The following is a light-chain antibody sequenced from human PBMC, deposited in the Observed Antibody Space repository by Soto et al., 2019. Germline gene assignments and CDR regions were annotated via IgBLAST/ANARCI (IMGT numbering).Light chain of an antibody. CDR3: QQYYTSPRIT. CDR1: QSLLHSNGYNY. Sequence: DIVMTQSPLSLPVSPGEPASISCRSSQSLLHSNGYNYLDWYQQKPGQPPKLLIYWASTRESGIPDRFSGSGSGTDFSLTISSLQAEDVAVYYCQQYYTSPRITFGQGTRLEIK. J-gene: IGKJ5*01. V-gene: IGKV4-1*01. CDR2: WAS.